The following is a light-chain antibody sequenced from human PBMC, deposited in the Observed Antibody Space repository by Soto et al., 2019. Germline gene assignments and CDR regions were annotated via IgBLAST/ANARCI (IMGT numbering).Light chain of an antibody. V-gene: IGLV2-14*01. CDR2: GVS. Sequence: QSALTQPASVSGSPGQSITISCTGTSSDIGGFNYVSWCQQHPGKVPKLIIYGVSSRPSGVSNRFSGSKSGNTASLTISGLQAEDEADYYCSSYTTSSTGVFGAGTKVTVL. CDR3: SSYTTSSTGV. J-gene: IGLJ2*01. CDR1: SSDIGGFNY.